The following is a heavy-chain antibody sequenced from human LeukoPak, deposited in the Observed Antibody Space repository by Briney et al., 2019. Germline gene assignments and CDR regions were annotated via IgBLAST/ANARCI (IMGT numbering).Heavy chain of an antibody. CDR1: GFTSGDYA. CDR3: TRVTYYYDNSGYFHFDS. CDR2: IRRKAHGGTT. J-gene: IGHJ4*02. V-gene: IGHV3-49*04. Sequence: PGGSLRLSCTPSGFTSGDYAMSWVRQAPGRGLEWVSFIRRKAHGGTTGYAASVKGRFSSSRDESKSIAYLQLNSLKTEDTAVYFFTRVTYYYDNSGYFHFDSWGQGSLVTVSS. D-gene: IGHD3-22*01.